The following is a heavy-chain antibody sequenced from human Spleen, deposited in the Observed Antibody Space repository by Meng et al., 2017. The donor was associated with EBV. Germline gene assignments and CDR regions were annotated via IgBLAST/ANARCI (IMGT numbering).Heavy chain of an antibody. Sequence: VQLVQAGAEVKKSGASVKVSCKASGYTFSNYGIAWVRQAPGQGLEWMGWISGYDGNTNYEQKFQGRVTMNTDTSTSTAYMELRSLRSDDTAIYYCGRVGRYCGGDCYVDYWGQGTLITVSS. D-gene: IGHD2-21*02. J-gene: IGHJ4*02. CDR2: ISGYDGNT. CDR1: GYTFSNYG. V-gene: IGHV1-18*01. CDR3: GRVGRYCGGDCYVDY.